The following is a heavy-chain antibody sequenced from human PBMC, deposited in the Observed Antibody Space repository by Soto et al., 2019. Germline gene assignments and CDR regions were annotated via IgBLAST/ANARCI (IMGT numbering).Heavy chain of an antibody. CDR1: GYNFTGYY. CDR2: INPNSGGT. V-gene: IGHV1-2*04. J-gene: IGHJ6*02. Sequence: ASVKVSCKASGYNFTGYYMHWVRQAPGQGLEWMGWINPNSGGTNYAQKFQGWVTMTRDTSISTAYMELSRLRSDDTAVYYCAREKQLVRDYYYYGMDVWGQGTTVTVSS. D-gene: IGHD6-6*01. CDR3: AREKQLVRDYYYYGMDV.